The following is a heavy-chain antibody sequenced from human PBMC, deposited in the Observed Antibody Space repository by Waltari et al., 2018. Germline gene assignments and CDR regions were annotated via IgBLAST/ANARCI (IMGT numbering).Heavy chain of an antibody. CDR2: IYHSGST. CDR3: ARVSLNYGDYQNYYYYGMDV. CDR1: GGSISSSNW. V-gene: IGHV4-4*02. Sequence: QVQLQESGPGLVKPSGTLSLTCAVSGGSISSSNWWSWVRQPPGKGLEWSGEIYHSGSTNYNPSLKSRVPISVDKSKNQFSLKLSSVTAADTAVYYCARVSLNYGDYQNYYYYGMDVWGQGTTVTVSS. J-gene: IGHJ6*02. D-gene: IGHD4-17*01.